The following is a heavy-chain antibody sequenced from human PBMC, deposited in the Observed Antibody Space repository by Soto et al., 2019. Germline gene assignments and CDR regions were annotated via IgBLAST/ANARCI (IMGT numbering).Heavy chain of an antibody. J-gene: IGHJ3*02. CDR2: IYYSGST. Sequence: PSETLSLTCTVSGGSISSYYWSWIRQPPGKGLEWIGYIYYSGSTNYNPSLKSRVTISVDTSKNQFSLKLSSVTAADTAVYYCARDIAAAGTDAFEMWGQGTMVTVSS. V-gene: IGHV4-59*01. CDR3: ARDIAAAGTDAFEM. CDR1: GGSISSYY. D-gene: IGHD6-13*01.